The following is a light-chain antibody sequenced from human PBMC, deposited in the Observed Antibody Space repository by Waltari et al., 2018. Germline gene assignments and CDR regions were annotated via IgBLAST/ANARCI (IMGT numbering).Light chain of an antibody. CDR3: AAWDDSLYEV. CDR2: RNN. CDR1: SSNIGTNF. V-gene: IGLV1-47*01. J-gene: IGLJ3*02. Sequence: QSVLTQPPSASGTPGQTVNIACSGSSSNIGTNFVYWYQQHPGTAPKLLIYRNNQRPSGVPDRFSGSKSGTSASLAISGLRSEDEADYYCAAWDDSLYEVFGGGTKLTVL.